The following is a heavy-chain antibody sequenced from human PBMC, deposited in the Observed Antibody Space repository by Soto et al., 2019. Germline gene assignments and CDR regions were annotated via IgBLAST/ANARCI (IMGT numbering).Heavy chain of an antibody. V-gene: IGHV5-51*01. J-gene: IGHJ5*02. D-gene: IGHD5-18*01. CDR1: GYSFTSYW. Sequence: GESLKISCKGSGYSFTSYWIGWVRQMPGKGLEWMGIIYPGDSDTRYSPSFQGQVTISADKSISTAYLQWSSLKASDTAMYYCARLGDTDDDYNWFDPWVQGTLVTVSS. CDR3: ARLGDTDDDYNWFDP. CDR2: IYPGDSDT.